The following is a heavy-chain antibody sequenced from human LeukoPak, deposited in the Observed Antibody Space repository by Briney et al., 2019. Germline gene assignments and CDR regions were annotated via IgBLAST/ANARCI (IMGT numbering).Heavy chain of an antibody. J-gene: IGHJ4*02. V-gene: IGHV3-53*01. Sequence: RAGGSLRLSCAASGFTVGSTYMSWVRQAPGKGLEWVSAVYSGGSTYYADSVKGRFTISRDNSKNTLYLQMNSLRAEDTAVYYCAKAPTGIGGYWGQGTLVTVSS. CDR2: VYSGGST. CDR3: AKAPTGIGGY. D-gene: IGHD1-1*01. CDR1: GFTVGSTY.